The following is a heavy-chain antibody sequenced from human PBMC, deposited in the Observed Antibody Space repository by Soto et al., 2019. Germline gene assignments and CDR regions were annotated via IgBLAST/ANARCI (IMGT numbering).Heavy chain of an antibody. CDR3: ARAVTWGLDV. V-gene: IGHV3-48*02. CDR1: GFTFSLYS. D-gene: IGHD3-10*01. CDR2: ISRSSTGI. J-gene: IGHJ6*01. Sequence: EVQLVESGGCLVQPGGSLRLSCAASGFTFSLYSMSWVRQAPGKGLEWVSYISRSSTGIHYADSVKGRFTISRDDVTNSMHLQMNSLRDGDTAVYYCARAVTWGLDVWGQGTTVSISS.